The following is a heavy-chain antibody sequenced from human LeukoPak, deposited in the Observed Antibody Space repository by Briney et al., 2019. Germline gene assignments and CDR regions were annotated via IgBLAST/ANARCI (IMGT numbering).Heavy chain of an antibody. CDR2: IRYDGSNK. CDR1: GFTFSSYG. J-gene: IGHJ4*02. V-gene: IGHV3-30*02. CDR3: ARSLIVVVPAPFDY. Sequence: GGSLRLSCEASGFTFSSYGMHWVRQAPGKGLEWVAFIRYDGSNKYYADSVKGRFTISRDNSKNTLYLQMNSLRAEDTAVHYCARSLIVVVPAPFDYWGQGTLVTVSS. D-gene: IGHD2-2*01.